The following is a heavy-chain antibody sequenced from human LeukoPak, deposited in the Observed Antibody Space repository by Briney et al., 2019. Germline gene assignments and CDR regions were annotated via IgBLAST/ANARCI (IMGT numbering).Heavy chain of an antibody. Sequence: HSGGSLRLSGAASGFTFSSYGMHWVRQAPGKGLEWVAVISYDGSNKYYADSVKGRFTISRDNSKNTLYLQMNSLRAEDTAVYYCAKLVGGYDINPFDYWGQGTLVTVSS. V-gene: IGHV3-30*18. J-gene: IGHJ4*02. CDR1: GFTFSSYG. CDR2: ISYDGSNK. D-gene: IGHD5-12*01. CDR3: AKLVGGYDINPFDY.